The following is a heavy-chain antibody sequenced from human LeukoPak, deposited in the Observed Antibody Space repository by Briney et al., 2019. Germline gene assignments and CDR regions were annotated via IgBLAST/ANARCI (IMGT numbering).Heavy chain of an antibody. CDR2: ISAYNGYT. Sequence: GASVKVSCKASGYTFTTYDISWVRQAPGQGLEWMGWISAYNGYTNYAQKFQDRVTMTTDTSTRTAYMEVRSLRSDDTAVYFCARDGRWRYAFDIWGQGTMVTVSS. CDR1: GYTFTTYD. V-gene: IGHV1-18*01. J-gene: IGHJ3*02. CDR3: ARDGRWRYAFDI. D-gene: IGHD4-23*01.